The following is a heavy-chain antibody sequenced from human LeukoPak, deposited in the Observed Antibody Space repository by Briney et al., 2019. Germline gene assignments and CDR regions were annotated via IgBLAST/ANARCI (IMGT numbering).Heavy chain of an antibody. J-gene: IGHJ4*02. Sequence: LSGGSLRLSCAASGFTFSSYAMSWVRPAPGKGLEWVSAISGSGGSTYYADSVKGRFTISRDNSKNTLYLQMNSLRAEDTAVYYCAKDGESGSYYESDYWGQGTLVTVSS. D-gene: IGHD1-26*01. CDR2: ISGSGGST. CDR3: AKDGESGSYYESDY. V-gene: IGHV3-23*01. CDR1: GFTFSSYA.